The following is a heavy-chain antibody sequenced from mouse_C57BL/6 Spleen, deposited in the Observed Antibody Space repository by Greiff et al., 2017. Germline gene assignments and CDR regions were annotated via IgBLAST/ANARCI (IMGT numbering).Heavy chain of an antibody. CDR3: ASLLTGTNYAMDY. V-gene: IGHV5-6*01. D-gene: IGHD4-1*01. CDR2: ISSGGSYT. Sequence: EVQLVESGGDLVKPGGSLKFSCAASGFTFSSSGMSWVRQTPDKRLEWVATISSGGSYTYYPASVKGRFTISRDNAKNTLYLQMSSLTSEDTAIYCCASLLTGTNYAMDYWGQGTSVTVSS. J-gene: IGHJ4*01. CDR1: GFTFSSSG.